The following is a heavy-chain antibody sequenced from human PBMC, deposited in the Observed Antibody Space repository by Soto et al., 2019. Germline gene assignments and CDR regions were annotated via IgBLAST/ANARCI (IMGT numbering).Heavy chain of an antibody. Sequence: SETLSLTCTVSGGSISSYYWSWIRQPPGKGLEWIGFIYCSGSTNYNPSLKSRVTISVDTSKNQFSLKLSSVTAADTAVYYCARVRGYCSSTSCYAAMDYYYYMDVWGKGTTVTVSS. J-gene: IGHJ6*03. CDR3: ARVRGYCSSTSCYAAMDYYYYMDV. CDR1: GGSISSYY. D-gene: IGHD2-2*01. CDR2: IYCSGST. V-gene: IGHV4-59*01.